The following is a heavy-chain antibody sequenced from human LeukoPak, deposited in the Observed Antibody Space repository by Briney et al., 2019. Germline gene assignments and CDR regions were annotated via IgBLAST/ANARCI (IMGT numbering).Heavy chain of an antibody. CDR2: ISNSGDST. J-gene: IGHJ4*02. CDR1: GFTFSSYS. D-gene: IGHD3/OR15-3a*01. Sequence: QAGGSLRLSCAASGFTFSSYSMNWVRQAPGKGLEWVSAISNSGDSTFYAGSVKGRFTISRDVSKNTLYLQMNSLRAEDTAVYYCAREGDFLTGYYTDLESWGQGALVTVSS. CDR3: AREGDFLTGYYTDLES. V-gene: IGHV3-23*01.